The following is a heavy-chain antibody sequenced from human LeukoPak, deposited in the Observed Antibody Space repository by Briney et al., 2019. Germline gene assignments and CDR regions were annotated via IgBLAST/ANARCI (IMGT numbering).Heavy chain of an antibody. CDR1: GGSISSYY. Sequence: PETLSLTCTVSGGSISSYYWSWIRQPPGQGLEWIAYIHSSGYTNYNPSLKSRVTISVDTSKNQFSLKVTSVTAADTAVYHCAKRQGPNSGSYDYFDPWGQGTLVTVSS. D-gene: IGHD1-26*01. CDR3: AKRQGPNSGSYDYFDP. V-gene: IGHV4-4*09. CDR2: IHSSGYT. J-gene: IGHJ5*02.